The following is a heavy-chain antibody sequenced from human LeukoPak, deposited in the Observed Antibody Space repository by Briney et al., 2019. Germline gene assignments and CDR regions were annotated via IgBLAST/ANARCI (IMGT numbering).Heavy chain of an antibody. CDR2: ISSSGSTI. CDR1: GFTFSSYE. J-gene: IGHJ4*02. Sequence: GGSLRLSCAASGFTFSSYEMNWVRQAPGKGLEWVSYISSSGSTIYYADSVKGRFTISRDNAKNSLYLQMNSLRAEDTAVYYCARVDNYYYGSGDTIDYWGQGTLVTVSS. CDR3: ARVDNYYYGSGDTIDY. D-gene: IGHD3-10*01. V-gene: IGHV3-48*03.